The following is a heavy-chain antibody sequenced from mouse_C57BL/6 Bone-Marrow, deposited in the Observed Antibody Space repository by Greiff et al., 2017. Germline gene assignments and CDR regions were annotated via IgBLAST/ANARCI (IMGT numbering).Heavy chain of an antibody. CDR3: TSRQLNYYDMDY. J-gene: IGHJ4*01. D-gene: IGHD3-2*02. CDR2: IDPENGDT. V-gene: IGHV14-4*01. Sequence: VQLQQSGAELVRPGASVKLSCTASGFNIKDDYMHWVKQRPEQGLEWIGRIDPENGDTEYASKFQGKATITADTSSNTAYLQLSSLTSEDTAVYYCTSRQLNYYDMDYWGQGTSVTVSS. CDR1: GFNIKDDY.